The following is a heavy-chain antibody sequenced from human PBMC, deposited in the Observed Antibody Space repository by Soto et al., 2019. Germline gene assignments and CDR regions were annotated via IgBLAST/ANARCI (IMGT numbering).Heavy chain of an antibody. D-gene: IGHD6-13*01. CDR3: ATVRYSSSWYWPFDI. Sequence: ASVKVSCKVSGYTLTELSMHWVRQAPGKGLEWMGGFDPEDGETIYAQKFQGRVTMTEDTSTDTAYMELSSLRSEDTAVYYCATVRYSSSWYWPFDIRGQGTMVTVPS. V-gene: IGHV1-24*01. J-gene: IGHJ3*02. CDR1: GYTLTELS. CDR2: FDPEDGET.